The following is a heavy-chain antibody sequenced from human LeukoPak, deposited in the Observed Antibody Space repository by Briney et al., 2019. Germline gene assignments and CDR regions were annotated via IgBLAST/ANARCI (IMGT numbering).Heavy chain of an antibody. D-gene: IGHD6-19*01. Sequence: SETLSLTCTVSGGSVSSGGSYWSWIRQPPGKGLEWLGYIYYNGNTNFNPSLESRITISVDTSKNQFSLKLSSVTAADTALYYCARGSAWYFIYWGQGTLVTVSS. J-gene: IGHJ4*02. V-gene: IGHV4-61*08. CDR3: ARGSAWYFIY. CDR1: GGSVSSGGSY. CDR2: IYYNGNT.